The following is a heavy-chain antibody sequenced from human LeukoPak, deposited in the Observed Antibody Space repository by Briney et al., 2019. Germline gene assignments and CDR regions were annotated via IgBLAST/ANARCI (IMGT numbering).Heavy chain of an antibody. CDR1: GFTFSSYG. J-gene: IGHJ4*02. CDR3: AKVGGQYGLIDY. D-gene: IGHD1-26*01. V-gene: IGHV3-30*18. CDR2: ISYDGSNK. Sequence: GGSRRLSCAASGFTFSSYGMHWVRQAPGKGLEWVAVISYDGSNKYYADSVKGRFTISRDNSKNTLYLQMNSLRAEDTAVYYCAKVGGQYGLIDYWGQGTLVTVSS.